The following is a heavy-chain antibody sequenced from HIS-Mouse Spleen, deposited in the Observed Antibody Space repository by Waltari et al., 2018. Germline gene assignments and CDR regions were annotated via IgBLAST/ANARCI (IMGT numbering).Heavy chain of an antibody. CDR2: IYYSGST. J-gene: IGHJ2*01. CDR3: AREIPYSSSWYDWYFDL. Sequence: QLQLQESGPGLVKPSETLSLPCTVPGGSISSRSSSWGWIRQPPGTGLEWIGSIYYSGSTYYNPSLKSRVTISVDTSKNQFSLKLSSVTAADTAVYYCAREIPYSSSWYDWYFDLWGRGTLVTVSS. CDR1: GGSISSRSSS. D-gene: IGHD6-13*01. V-gene: IGHV4-39*07.